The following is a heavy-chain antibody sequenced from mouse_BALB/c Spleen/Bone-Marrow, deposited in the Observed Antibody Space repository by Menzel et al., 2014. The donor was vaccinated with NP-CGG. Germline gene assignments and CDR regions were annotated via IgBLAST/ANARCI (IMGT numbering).Heavy chain of an antibody. CDR2: IDPANGNT. Sequence: VQLQQSGAELVKPGASVKLSCTASGFNIKDTYMHWVKQRPEQGLEWIGRIDPANGNTKYDPKFQGKATITADTSSNTAYLQLSSLTSEDTAVYYCARVRLLRISGLDYWGQGTTLTVSS. CDR1: GFNIKDTY. CDR3: ARVRLLRISGLDY. D-gene: IGHD1-1*01. V-gene: IGHV14-3*02. J-gene: IGHJ2*01.